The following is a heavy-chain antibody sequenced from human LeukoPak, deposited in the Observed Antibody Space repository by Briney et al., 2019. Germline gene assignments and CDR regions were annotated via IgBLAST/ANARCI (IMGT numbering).Heavy chain of an antibody. Sequence: SETLSLTCAVSGGSISSGGYSWGWIRQPPGKGLEWIGYIYHSGSTYYNPSLKSRVTISVDRSKNQFSLKLSSVTAADTAVYYCARERGYCSSTSCYSWFDPWGQGTLVTVSS. J-gene: IGHJ5*02. CDR3: ARERGYCSSTSCYSWFDP. D-gene: IGHD2-2*02. CDR1: GGSISSGGYS. V-gene: IGHV4-30-2*01. CDR2: IYHSGST.